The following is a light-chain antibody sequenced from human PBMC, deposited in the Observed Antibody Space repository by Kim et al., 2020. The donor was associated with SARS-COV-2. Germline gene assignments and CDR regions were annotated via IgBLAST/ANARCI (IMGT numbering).Light chain of an antibody. CDR1: ESLRGR. CDR2: DAS. CDR3: QHYSGTALFT. V-gene: IGKV1-5*01. J-gene: IGKJ2*01. Sequence: DIQLTQSPSALSASVGDRVTLTCRASESLRGRLAWYQQKPGKAPKLLISDASRLESGVPPRFSGTESGTEFTLIISSLQPDDIATYYCQHYSGTALFTFGQGSKLEIK.